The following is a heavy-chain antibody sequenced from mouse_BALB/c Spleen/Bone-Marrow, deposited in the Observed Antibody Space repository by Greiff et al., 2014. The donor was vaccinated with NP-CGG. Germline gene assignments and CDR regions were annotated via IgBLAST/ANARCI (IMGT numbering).Heavy chain of an antibody. J-gene: IGHJ4*01. V-gene: IGHV1-7*01. Sequence: VQLQQSGAELAKPGASVKMSCKASGYPFTSYWMHWVQQRPGQGLEWIGYINPSTGYTDYNQKFNEKATLTAGKSSSNASMQLSSLTSKDSAFYYCARGNPLYARDYWGQGTSVTVSS. D-gene: IGHD2-1*01. CDR3: ARGNPLYARDY. CDR1: GYPFTSYW. CDR2: INPSTGYT.